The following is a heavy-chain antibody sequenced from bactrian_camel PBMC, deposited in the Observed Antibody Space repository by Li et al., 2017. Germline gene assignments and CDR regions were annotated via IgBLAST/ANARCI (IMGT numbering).Heavy chain of an antibody. CDR1: GYTYGSGP. Sequence: VQLVESGGGSVQAGGSLRLSCTTSGYTYGSGPMSWFRQAPGKEREGVATIYTADRKAYYADSVKSRFSISQDKSKNTVYLQMDKLRPEDTAMYYCAAGADTMATMKCGFEKVGADHFNHWGQGTQVTVS. J-gene: IGHJ4*01. CDR2: IYTADRKA. D-gene: IGHD4*01. CDR3: AAGADTMATMKCGFEKVGADHFNH. V-gene: IGHV3S40*01.